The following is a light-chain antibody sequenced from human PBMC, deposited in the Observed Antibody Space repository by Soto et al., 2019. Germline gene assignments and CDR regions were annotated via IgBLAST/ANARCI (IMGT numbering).Light chain of an antibody. CDR1: SSDVGAYTY. J-gene: IGLJ2*01. V-gene: IGLV2-14*01. CDR3: SSYTTSNTLV. CDR2: EVS. Sequence: QSALTQPASVSGSPGQSITISCTGTSSDVGAYTYVSWYQQHPGKAPKLMIFEVSDRPSGVSTRFSGSKSGNPASLTISGLQAEDEADYYCSSYTTSNTLVFGGGTKLIVL.